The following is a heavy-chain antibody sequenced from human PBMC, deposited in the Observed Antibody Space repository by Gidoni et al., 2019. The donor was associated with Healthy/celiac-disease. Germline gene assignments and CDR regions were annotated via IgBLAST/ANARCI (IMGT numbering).Heavy chain of an antibody. CDR2: ISYDGSNK. J-gene: IGHJ6*04. Sequence: QVQLVESGGGVVQPGRSLRLSCAASGFTFSSYAMHGVRQAPGKGLGWVAVISYDGSNKYYADSVKGRFTISRDNSKNTLYLQMNSLRAEDTAVYYCAKGAPYYDFWSGLLDVWGKGTTVTVSS. CDR1: GFTFSSYA. D-gene: IGHD3-3*01. V-gene: IGHV3-30*04. CDR3: AKGAPYYDFWSGLLDV.